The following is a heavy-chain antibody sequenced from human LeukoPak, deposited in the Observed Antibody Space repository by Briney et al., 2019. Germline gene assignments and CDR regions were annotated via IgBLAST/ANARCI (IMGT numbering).Heavy chain of an antibody. J-gene: IGHJ4*02. CDR2: IYYSGST. CDR3: ARGSDYDSSACEY. CDR1: GGSISSYY. D-gene: IGHD3-22*01. Sequence: SETLSLTCTVSGGSISSYYWSWIRQPPGKGLEWIGYIYYSGSTNYNPSLKSRVTISVDTSKNQFSLKLSSVTAADTAVYYCARGSDYDSSACEYWGQGTLVTVSS. V-gene: IGHV4-59*01.